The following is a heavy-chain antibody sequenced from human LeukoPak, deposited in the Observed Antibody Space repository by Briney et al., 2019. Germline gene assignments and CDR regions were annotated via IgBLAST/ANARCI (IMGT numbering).Heavy chain of an antibody. D-gene: IGHD1-14*01. J-gene: IGHJ3*02. Sequence: SETLSLTCILSGGSINNYYWSWIRPRPGKGLEWIGYILSSGSTNYNPSVKSRVTISVDSSKNQFSLKLSSVTAADTAVYYWARTNQISETAFDIWGQGTMVIVSS. CDR1: GGSINNYY. V-gene: IGHV4-59*01. CDR2: ILSSGST. CDR3: ARTNQISETAFDI.